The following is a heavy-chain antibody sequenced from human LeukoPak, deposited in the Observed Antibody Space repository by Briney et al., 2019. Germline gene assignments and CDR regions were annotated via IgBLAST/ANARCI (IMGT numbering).Heavy chain of an antibody. CDR3: VRDAGTRKYFQY. CDR2: LYYGGSPSYT. J-gene: IGHJ1*01. V-gene: IGHV4-39*07. D-gene: IGHD6-13*01. CDR1: VDSISRSDYY. Sequence: SETLSLTFTVSVDSISRSDYYWGWIRQSPGKGLEWIGILYYGGSPSYTSYNPSLESRVTISVDTSMNQFSLHLASVTAADTAVYYCVRDAGTRKYFQYWGQGTLVTVSS.